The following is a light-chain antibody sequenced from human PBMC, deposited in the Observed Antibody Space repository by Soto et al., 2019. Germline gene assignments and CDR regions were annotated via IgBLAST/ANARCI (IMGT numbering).Light chain of an antibody. V-gene: IGLV2-14*01. CDR3: RSYESSRTPYV. CDR2: EVS. Sequence: QSALTQPASVSGSPGQSITISCTGTSSNVGGYNYVSWYQQLPGKAPKLMIYEVSNRPSGVSNRFSGSKSGNTASLTISGLQAEDEADYYCRSYESSRTPYVFGTGTKVTVL. J-gene: IGLJ1*01. CDR1: SSNVGGYNY.